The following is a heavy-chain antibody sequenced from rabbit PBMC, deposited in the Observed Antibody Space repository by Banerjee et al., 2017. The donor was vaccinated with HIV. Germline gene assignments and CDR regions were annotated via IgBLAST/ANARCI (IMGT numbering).Heavy chain of an antibody. CDR2: INTGSGSA. CDR1: GFSFSSSYW. D-gene: IGHD1-1*01. Sequence: QSLEESGGDLVKPGASLSLTCTASGFSFSSSYWICWVRQAPGKGLEWIGCINTGSGSAVYASWAKGRFIMSRTSSTTVTLQMTSLTAADTATYFCARDLVAVIGWNFNLWGQGTLVTVS. J-gene: IGHJ4*01. CDR3: ARDLVAVIGWNFNL. V-gene: IGHV1S40*01.